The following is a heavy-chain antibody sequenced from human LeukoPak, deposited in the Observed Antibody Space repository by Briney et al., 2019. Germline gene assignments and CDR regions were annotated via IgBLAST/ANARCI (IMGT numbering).Heavy chain of an antibody. CDR1: GFTFRSYS. CDR3: ARAPTVLVGYCSSSSCQADY. D-gene: IGHD2-2*01. CDR2: IDPSSTYI. J-gene: IGHJ4*02. Sequence: GGSLRLSCAASGFTFRSYSMNWVRQAPGKGLEWVSAIDPSSTYIYYADSVKGRFTISRDNAENSLYLQVNSLRVEDTAVYYCARAPTVLVGYCSSSSCQADYWGQGTLVTVSS. V-gene: IGHV3-21*01.